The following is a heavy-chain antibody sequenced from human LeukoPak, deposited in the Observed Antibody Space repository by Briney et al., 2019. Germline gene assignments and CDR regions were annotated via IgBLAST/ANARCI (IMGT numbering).Heavy chain of an antibody. CDR1: GFTVSSNY. CDR2: IYSGGST. CDR3: AKVGGPTITHFDF. V-gene: IGHV3-53*01. J-gene: IGHJ4*02. D-gene: IGHD4-11*01. Sequence: PGGSLRLSCAASGFTVSSNYMSWVRQAPGKGLEWVSVIYSGGSTYYADSVKGRFTISRDNSKNTLYLQMNSLRAEDTAVYYCAKVGGPTITHFDFWGQGTLVTVSS.